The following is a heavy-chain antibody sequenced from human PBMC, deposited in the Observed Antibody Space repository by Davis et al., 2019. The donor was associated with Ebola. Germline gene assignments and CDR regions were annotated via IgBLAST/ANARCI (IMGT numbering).Heavy chain of an antibody. Sequence: ASVKVSCKASGYTFTGYYMHWVRQAPGQGLEWMGWINPNSGGTNYAQKSQGRVTMTRDTSISTAYMELSRLRSDDTAVYYCAREGNNDYGDTGWFDPWGQGTLVTVSS. CDR2: INPNSGGT. CDR3: AREGNNDYGDTGWFDP. J-gene: IGHJ5*02. V-gene: IGHV1-2*02. D-gene: IGHD4-17*01. CDR1: GYTFTGYY.